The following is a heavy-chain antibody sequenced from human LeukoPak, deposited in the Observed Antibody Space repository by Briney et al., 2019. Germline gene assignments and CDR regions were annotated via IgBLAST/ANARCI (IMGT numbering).Heavy chain of an antibody. J-gene: IGHJ6*04. CDR2: IYYRGST. D-gene: IGHD6-13*01. CDR1: GGSISGYY. CDR3: ARLSRIAAAGRYDYHSLDV. Sequence: SETLSLTCSVSGGSISGYYWSWIRQPPGKGLEWIAYIYYRGSTNYNPSLKSRVTISVDTSKNQFSLKLTSVTAADTAVYYCARLSRIAAAGRYDYHSLDVWGKGTTVTVSS. V-gene: IGHV4-59*01.